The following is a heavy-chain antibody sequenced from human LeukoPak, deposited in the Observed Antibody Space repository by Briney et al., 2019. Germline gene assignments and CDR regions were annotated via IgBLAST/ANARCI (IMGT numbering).Heavy chain of an antibody. CDR3: ARDLARGYSYGYNPFDI. CDR2: ITSGNGNT. CDR1: GYSFSSYG. Sequence: ASLKVSCKASGYSFSSYGIGWVRQAPRQGLEWMGWITSGNGNTNYAQKVQGRVTMTTDTSTSTAYMELRSLRSDDTAVYFCARDLARGYSYGYNPFDIWGQGTMVTVS. D-gene: IGHD5-18*01. V-gene: IGHV1-18*01. J-gene: IGHJ3*02.